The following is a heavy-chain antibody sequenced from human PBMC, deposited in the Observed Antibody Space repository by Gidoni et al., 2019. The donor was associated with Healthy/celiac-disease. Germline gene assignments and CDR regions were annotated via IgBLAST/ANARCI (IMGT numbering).Heavy chain of an antibody. V-gene: IGHV4-59*01. CDR2: VYYSGST. D-gene: IGHD3-10*01. J-gene: IGHJ4*02. CDR1: GCSISSNY. CDR3: ARVSRYYYASGTYSYYFDY. Sequence: QVQLQESGPGLVQPSETLSLTCTVSGCSISSNYWNWTRQPPGKGLEWIGYVYYSGSTNYNPSLKSRVTISGDTSKSQFSLKLSSVTAADTAVYYCARVSRYYYASGTYSYYFDYWGQGTLVTVSS.